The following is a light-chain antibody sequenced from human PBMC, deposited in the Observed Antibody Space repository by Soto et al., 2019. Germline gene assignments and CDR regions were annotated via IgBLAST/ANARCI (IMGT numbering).Light chain of an antibody. J-gene: IGKJ4*01. CDR1: QSVSSN. V-gene: IGKV3-15*01. CDR3: QQYNNWPPPLT. CDR2: GAS. Sequence: EIVMTQSPATLSVSPGERATLSCRASQSVSSNLAWYQQKPGQAPRLLIYGASTRATGIPARFSGRGSGTEFTLTISSLQSEDFAGYYCQQYNNWPPPLTFGGGTKVEIK.